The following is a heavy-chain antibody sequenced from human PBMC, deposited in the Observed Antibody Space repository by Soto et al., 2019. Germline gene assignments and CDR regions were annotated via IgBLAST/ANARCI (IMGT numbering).Heavy chain of an antibody. Sequence: SCAASGFDFRNYAMHWVRQSPGKGPEWVAITSDDGDIQYYADSVKGRFTISRDNSKNTLYLQMTSLRSEDAAVYFCARAVDAAMDPLDYWGQGTLVTVSS. CDR1: GFDFRNYA. CDR3: ARAVDAAMDPLDY. V-gene: IGHV3-30-3*01. D-gene: IGHD5-18*01. CDR2: TSDDGDIQ. J-gene: IGHJ4*02.